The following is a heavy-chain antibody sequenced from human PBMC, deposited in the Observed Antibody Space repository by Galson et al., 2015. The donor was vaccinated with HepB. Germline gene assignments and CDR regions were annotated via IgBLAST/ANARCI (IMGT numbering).Heavy chain of an antibody. Sequence: SVKVSCKASGGTFSSYAISWVRQAPGQGLEWMGGIIPIFGTANYAQKFQGRVTITADESTSTAYMELSSLRSEDTAVYYCARGDILTVNWFDPWGQGTLVTVSS. J-gene: IGHJ5*02. D-gene: IGHD3-9*01. CDR1: GGTFSSYA. V-gene: IGHV1-69*13. CDR3: ARGDILTVNWFDP. CDR2: IIPIFGTA.